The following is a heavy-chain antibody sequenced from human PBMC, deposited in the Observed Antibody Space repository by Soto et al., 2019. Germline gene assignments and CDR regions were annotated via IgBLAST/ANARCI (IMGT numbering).Heavy chain of an antibody. CDR2: INHSGST. V-gene: IGHV4-39*07. J-gene: IGHJ5*02. D-gene: IGHD3-16*01. CDR3: ASERKPRDYAPGWFDP. Sequence: SETLSLTCTVSGGSISSGGYYWSWIRQPPGKGLEWIGEINHSGSTNYNPSLKSRVTISVDTSKNQFSLKLSSVTAADTAVYYCASERKPRDYAPGWFDPWGQGTLVTVSS. CDR1: GGSISSGGYY.